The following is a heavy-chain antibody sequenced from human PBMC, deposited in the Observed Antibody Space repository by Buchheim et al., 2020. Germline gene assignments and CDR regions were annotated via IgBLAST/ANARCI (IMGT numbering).Heavy chain of an antibody. CDR1: GFTFTSYA. CDR3: AASLSGTRGRLPY. J-gene: IGHJ1*01. Sequence: EVQLLESGGGLVQPGGSLGLSCTASGFTFTSYAMNWVRQAPGKGLEWVSGISGSGDVPYYADSVKGRFTISRDNSQNTVYLQMNSLRAEDTAEYYCAASLSGTRGRLPYWGHGTL. CDR2: ISGSGDVP. V-gene: IGHV3-23*01. D-gene: IGHD6-13*01.